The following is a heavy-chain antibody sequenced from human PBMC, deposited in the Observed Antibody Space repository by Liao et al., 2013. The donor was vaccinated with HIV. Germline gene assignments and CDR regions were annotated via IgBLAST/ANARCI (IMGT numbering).Heavy chain of an antibody. J-gene: IGHJ4*02. CDR3: ARGGLWFGDLSQPHDY. V-gene: IGHV4-34*01. D-gene: IGHD3-10*01. CDR2: INHSGST. CDR1: GGSFSGYY. Sequence: QVQLQQWGAGLLKPSETLSLTCAVYGGSFSGYYWNWIRQPPGKGLEWIGEINHSGSTNYNPSLKSRVTISVDTSKNQFSLKLSSVTAADTAVYYCARGGLWFGDLSQPHDYWGQGTLVTVSS.